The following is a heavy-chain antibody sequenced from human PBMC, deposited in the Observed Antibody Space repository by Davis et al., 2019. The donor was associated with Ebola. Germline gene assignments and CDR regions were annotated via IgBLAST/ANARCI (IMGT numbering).Heavy chain of an antibody. CDR1: GFPITNYW. V-gene: IGHV3-74*01. CDR3: AREMATTNDAFDI. J-gene: IGHJ3*02. Sequence: PGGSLRLSCAVSGFPITNYWTHWVRQAPGKGLVWVSRIKSDGSTIYADSVKGRFTISRDNAKNTLYLQKNSLRVEDTAVYYCAREMATTNDAFDIWGQGTMVSVSS. D-gene: IGHD5-24*01. CDR2: IKSDGST.